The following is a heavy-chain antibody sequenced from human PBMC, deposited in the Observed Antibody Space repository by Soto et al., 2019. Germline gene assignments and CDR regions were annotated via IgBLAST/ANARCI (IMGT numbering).Heavy chain of an antibody. CDR1: GGSISSSSYY. V-gene: IGHV4-39*01. CDR3: ARHNDGVTTDIAY. J-gene: IGHJ4*02. CDR2: IHYGGSS. D-gene: IGHD4-17*01. Sequence: NPSETLSLTCTVSGGSISSSSYYWGWIRQPPGKGLEWIGSIHYGGSSYYNPSLESRVAISVDTSKKQFSLKLSSVTAADTAVYYCARHNDGVTTDIAYWGQGTLVTVSS.